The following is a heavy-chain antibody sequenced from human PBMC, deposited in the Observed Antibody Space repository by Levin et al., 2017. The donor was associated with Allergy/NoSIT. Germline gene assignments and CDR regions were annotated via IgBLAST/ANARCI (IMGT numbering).Heavy chain of an antibody. CDR2: ISPYNGNT. V-gene: IGHV1-18*01. J-gene: IGHJ4*02. CDR1: GYTFSNYN. CDR3: ARGATVGDS. Sequence: GGSLRLSCKASGYTFSNYNINWVRQAPGQGLEWMGRISPYNGNTNYAQNFQGRVTMTTDTSTNTAYLELRSLRSDDSAVYFCARGATVGDSWGQGTLVTVSS. D-gene: IGHD4-23*01.